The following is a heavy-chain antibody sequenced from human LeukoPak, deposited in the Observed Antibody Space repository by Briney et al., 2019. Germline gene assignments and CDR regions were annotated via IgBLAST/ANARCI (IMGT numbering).Heavy chain of an antibody. V-gene: IGHV1-8*03. CDR3: ARDQLLRYFDWLSSQFDP. CDR2: MNPNSGNT. Sequence: ASVKVSCKASGYTFTSYDINWVRQATGQGLEWMGWMNPNSGNTGYAQKFQGRVTITRNTSISTAYMELSRLRSDDTAVYYCARDQLLRYFDWLSSQFDPWGQGTLVTVSS. CDR1: GYTFTSYD. J-gene: IGHJ5*02. D-gene: IGHD3-9*01.